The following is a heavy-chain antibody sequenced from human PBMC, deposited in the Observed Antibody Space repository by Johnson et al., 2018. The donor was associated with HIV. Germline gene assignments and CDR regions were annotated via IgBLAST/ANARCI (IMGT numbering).Heavy chain of an antibody. V-gene: IGHV3-7*01. CDR1: GFTFRNYY. J-gene: IGHJ3*02. Sequence: MQLVESGGGVVQPGGSLRLSCAASGFTFRNYYMAWVPPAPGKGLEWVATLNRGGSAIFYVASVKGRFTISGDIAKNSLYLQMNSLRADDTAIYYCARATQGAYDMWGQGTMVIVSS. CDR2: LNRGGSAI. CDR3: ARATQGAYDM.